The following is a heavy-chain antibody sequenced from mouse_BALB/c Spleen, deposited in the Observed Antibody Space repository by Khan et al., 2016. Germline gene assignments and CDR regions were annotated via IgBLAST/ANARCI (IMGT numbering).Heavy chain of an antibody. CDR3: ARGNFYYGNYEFAY. Sequence: EVQLQESGPGLVKPSQSLSLTCTVTGYSITSDYAWNWIRQFPGNKLEWMGYIRYSGSTSYNPSLKSRISITRDTSKNQFFLQLNSVTNEDTATYYCARGNFYYGNYEFAYWGQGTLVTVS. CDR2: IRYSGST. D-gene: IGHD2-1*01. J-gene: IGHJ3*01. CDR1: GYSITSDYA. V-gene: IGHV3-2*02.